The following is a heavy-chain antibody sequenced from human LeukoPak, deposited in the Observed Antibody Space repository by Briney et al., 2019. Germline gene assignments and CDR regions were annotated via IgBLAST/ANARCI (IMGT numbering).Heavy chain of an antibody. D-gene: IGHD6-19*01. CDR1: GSTFTNYY. CDR2: INPSGGST. J-gene: IGHJ4*02. CDR3: ARESDLAVAGTGFDY. Sequence: ASVKVSCTASGSTFTNYYMHWVRQAPRQGLEWMGIINPSGGSTRYEQKLQGRVTMTRDTSTSTVYMELSSLRSEDTAVYYCARESDLAVAGTGFDYWGQGTLVTVSS. V-gene: IGHV1-46*04.